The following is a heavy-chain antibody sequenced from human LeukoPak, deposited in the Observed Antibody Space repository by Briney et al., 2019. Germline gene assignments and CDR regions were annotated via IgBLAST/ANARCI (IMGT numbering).Heavy chain of an antibody. J-gene: IGHJ3*02. D-gene: IGHD4-23*01. CDR2: IYHSGST. CDR3: ARDYGGNSGAFDI. V-gene: IGHV4-38-2*02. Sequence: PSETLSLPCAVSGYSISSGYYWGWIRQPPGKGLEWIGSIYHSGSTYYNPSLKSRVTISVDTSKNQFSLKLSSVTAADTAVYYCARDYGGNSGAFDIWGQGTMVTVSS. CDR1: GYSISSGYY.